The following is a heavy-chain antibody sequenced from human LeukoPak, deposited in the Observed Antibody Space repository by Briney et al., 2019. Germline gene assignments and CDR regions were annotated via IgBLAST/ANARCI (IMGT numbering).Heavy chain of an antibody. CDR3: ARDRIPWFDP. CDR1: GFIFDDYS. V-gene: IGHV3-21*01. CDR2: ISSSSSYI. Sequence: GGSLRLSCAASGFIFDDYSMNWVRQAPGKGLEWVSSISSSSSYIYYADSVKGRSTISRDNAKNSLYLQMNSLRAEDTAVYYCARDRIPWFDPWGQGTLVTVSS. J-gene: IGHJ5*02.